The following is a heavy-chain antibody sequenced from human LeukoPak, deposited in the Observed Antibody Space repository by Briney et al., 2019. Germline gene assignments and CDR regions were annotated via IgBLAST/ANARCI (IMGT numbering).Heavy chain of an antibody. CDR2: ISGSGGST. J-gene: IGHJ4*02. CDR3: AKSDFWNDYYYFDY. D-gene: IGHD3-3*01. Sequence: GGSLRLSCAASGFTFSSYAMSWVRQAPGKGLEWVSVISGSGGSTNYADSVKGRFTISRDNSKNTLYLQMNSLRAEDTAVYYCAKSDFWNDYYYFDYWGQGTLVTVSS. V-gene: IGHV3-23*01. CDR1: GFTFSSYA.